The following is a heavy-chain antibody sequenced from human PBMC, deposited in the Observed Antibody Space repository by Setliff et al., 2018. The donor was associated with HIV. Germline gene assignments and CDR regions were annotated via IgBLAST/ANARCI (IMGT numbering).Heavy chain of an antibody. CDR3: ARAAAGNTGPFDL. CDR1: GGSISSHF. J-gene: IGHJ4*02. D-gene: IGHD4-17*01. CDR2: IHNSGNT. Sequence: PSETLSLTCTVSGGSISSHFWTWIRQPPGKGLEWIGYIHNSGNTKYNPSLKSRVIISVDTSKNQFSLKLTSVTASDTAVYYCARAAAGNTGPFDLWGQGSPVTVSS. V-gene: IGHV4-59*08.